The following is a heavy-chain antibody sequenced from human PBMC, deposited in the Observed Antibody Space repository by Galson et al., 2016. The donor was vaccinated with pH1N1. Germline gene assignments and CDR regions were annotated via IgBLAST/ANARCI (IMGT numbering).Heavy chain of an antibody. CDR3: ARESEGVIPFHY. J-gene: IGHJ4*02. V-gene: IGHV1-2*02. Sequence: SVKVSCKASGYTFTDYYIHWVRQAPGKGLEWMGWINPNSDVTKYAQKFQDRVTMTRDTSINTAYMELSGLTSDDTAVYYCARESEGVIPFHYWGQGTLVTLSS. CDR1: GYTFTDYY. D-gene: IGHD3-16*02. CDR2: INPNSDVT.